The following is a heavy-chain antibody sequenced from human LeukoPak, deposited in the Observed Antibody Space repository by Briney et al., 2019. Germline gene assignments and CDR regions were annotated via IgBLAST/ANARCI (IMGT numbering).Heavy chain of an antibody. J-gene: IGHJ4*02. CDR2: ISYDGNHK. CDR1: GFTFSNYA. V-gene: IGHV3-30-3*01. CDR3: ARGPQDYFDY. Sequence: GGSLRLSCAASGFTFSNYAMHWVRQAPGEGLEWVAVISYDGNHKYSADSVKGRFTISRDNSKSTLHLQMNSLRVEDAALFYCARGPQDYFDYWGQGTLVTVSS.